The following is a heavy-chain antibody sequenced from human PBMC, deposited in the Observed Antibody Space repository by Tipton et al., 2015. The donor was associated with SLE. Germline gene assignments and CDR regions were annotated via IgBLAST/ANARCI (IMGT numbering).Heavy chain of an antibody. CDR2: IKEDGSAK. CDR1: GFSFRNSL. J-gene: IGHJ6*02. Sequence: SLRLSCAASGFSFRNSLMIWVRQAPGKGLEWGANIKEDGSAKNYVDSVRGRFIISRDNAKNELYLQMNSLRAEDTAVYYCARNGGSGSDFYYYFGMDVWGQGTTVTVSS. D-gene: IGHD3-10*01. V-gene: IGHV3-7*01. CDR3: ARNGGSGSDFYYYFGMDV.